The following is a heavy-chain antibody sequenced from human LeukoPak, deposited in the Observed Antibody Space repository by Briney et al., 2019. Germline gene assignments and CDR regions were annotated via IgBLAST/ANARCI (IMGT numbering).Heavy chain of an antibody. V-gene: IGHV3-66*01. J-gene: IGHJ4*02. Sequence: GGSLRLSCAASGFTVSSNYMSWVRQAPGKGLEWVSVIYSGGSTYYADSVKGRFTISRDNSKNTLYLQMNSLRAEDTAVYYCAKARGDYGQPFDYWGQGTLVTVSS. CDR2: IYSGGST. D-gene: IGHD4/OR15-4a*01. CDR3: AKARGDYGQPFDY. CDR1: GFTVSSNY.